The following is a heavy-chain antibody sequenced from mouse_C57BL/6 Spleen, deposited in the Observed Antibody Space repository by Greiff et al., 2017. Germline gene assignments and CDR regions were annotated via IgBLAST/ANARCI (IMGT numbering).Heavy chain of an antibody. CDR1: GFSFNTYA. CDR2: LRSKSNNYAT. Sequence: EVKVVESGGGLVQPKGSLKLSCAASGFSFNTYAMNWVRQAPGKGLEWVARLRSKSNNYATYYADSVKDRFTISRDDSESMLYLQMNNLKTEDTAMFYCVRTHYEGYLDYWGQGTTLTGPS. CDR3: VRTHYEGYLDY. J-gene: IGHJ2*01. V-gene: IGHV10-1*01. D-gene: IGHD2-4*01.